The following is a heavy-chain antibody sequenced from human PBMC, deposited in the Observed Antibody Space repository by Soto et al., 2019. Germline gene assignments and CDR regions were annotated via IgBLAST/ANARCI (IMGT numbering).Heavy chain of an antibody. D-gene: IGHD3-3*01. Sequence: EVQLVESGGGLVQPVGSLRLSCAASGFTFSSYWMHWVRQAPGKGLVWVSRINSDGSSTSYADSVKGRFTISRDNAKNTLYLQMNSLRAEDTAVYYCARAPDYDFWSGYQPVGFEPWGQGTLVTVSS. V-gene: IGHV3-74*01. CDR3: ARAPDYDFWSGYQPVGFEP. CDR2: INSDGSST. J-gene: IGHJ5*02. CDR1: GFTFSSYW.